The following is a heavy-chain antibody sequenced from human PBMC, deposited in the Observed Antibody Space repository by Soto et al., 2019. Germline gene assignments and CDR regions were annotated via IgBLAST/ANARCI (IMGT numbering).Heavy chain of an antibody. Sequence: GGSLRLSCAASGFTFSGYDRSWVRQGPGKGLEWVSTISGSDGRTYSTDSLKGRFTISRDNSRNTAYLQMNSLRVEDTAVYYCAKGVSQYTPLALFDYWGRGTLVTVSS. V-gene: IGHV3-23*01. J-gene: IGHJ4*02. CDR3: AKGVSQYTPLALFDY. CDR1: GFTFSGYD. D-gene: IGHD5-18*01. CDR2: ISGSDGRT.